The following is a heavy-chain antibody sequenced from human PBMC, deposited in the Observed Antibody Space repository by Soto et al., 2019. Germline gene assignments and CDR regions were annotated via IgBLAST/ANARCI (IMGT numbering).Heavy chain of an antibody. V-gene: IGHV4-39*01. D-gene: IGHD2-21*02. CDR3: ARQRTTVVTQAYFDH. CDR1: GESISSSSYY. Sequence: KPSETLSLTCIVSGESISSSSYYWGWIRQPPWKGLEWIGSIYYSGRTYYNPSFKSRVTISIDTSKNQFSLKLSSVTATDTAVYYCARQRTTVVTQAYFDHWGQGXLVTVYS. J-gene: IGHJ4*02. CDR2: IYYSGRT.